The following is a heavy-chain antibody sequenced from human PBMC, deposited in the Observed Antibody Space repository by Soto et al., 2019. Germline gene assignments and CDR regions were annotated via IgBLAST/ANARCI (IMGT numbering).Heavy chain of an antibody. J-gene: IGHJ6*02. V-gene: IGHV3-21*01. CDR2: ISSGGFSI. Sequence: EVQLVESGGGLVKPGGSLRLSCAASGFTFRSYSMNWVRQAPGKGLELVSSISSGGFSINYADSVKGRFSISRDNAQNSLPLQLNNLRADATAVYYCARNETSNIYARDVWGQGTTVTVPS. CDR3: ARNETSNIYARDV. CDR1: GFTFRSYS. D-gene: IGHD4-17*01.